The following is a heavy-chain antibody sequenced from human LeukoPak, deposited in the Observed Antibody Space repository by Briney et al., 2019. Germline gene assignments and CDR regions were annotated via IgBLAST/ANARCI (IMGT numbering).Heavy chain of an antibody. Sequence: ASVKVSCKASGYTFTSYDINWVRQATGQGLEWMGWMNPNSGNTGYAQKFQGRVTMTRNTSISTAYMELSSLRSEDTAVYYCASLDTAKQPLANHWGQGTLVTVSS. J-gene: IGHJ5*02. CDR2: MNPNSGNT. D-gene: IGHD5-18*01. CDR3: ASLDTAKQPLANH. V-gene: IGHV1-8*01. CDR1: GYTFTSYD.